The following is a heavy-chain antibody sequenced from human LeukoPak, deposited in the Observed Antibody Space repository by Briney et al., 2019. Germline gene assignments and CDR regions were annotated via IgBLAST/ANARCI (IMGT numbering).Heavy chain of an antibody. V-gene: IGHV3-74*01. Sequence: GGSLRLSCAASGFTFSSYWMHWVRQAPGKGLVWVSRINTDGSSTSYADSVKGRFTISRDNAKNTLYLQMNSLRAEDTAVYYCARGCYDFWSGYLWYFDLWGRGTLVTVSS. CDR1: GFTFSSYW. CDR2: INTDGSST. CDR3: ARGCYDFWSGYLWYFDL. J-gene: IGHJ2*01. D-gene: IGHD3-3*01.